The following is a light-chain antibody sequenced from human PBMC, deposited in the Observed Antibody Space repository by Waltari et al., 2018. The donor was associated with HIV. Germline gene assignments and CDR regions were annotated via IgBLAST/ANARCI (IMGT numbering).Light chain of an antibody. CDR2: GAS. V-gene: IGKV1-39*01. CDR3: HQSYGAPFT. CDR1: QKINRY. J-gene: IGKJ3*01. Sequence: IQMTQSPSALSASVGDTVHITCRASQKINRYLNWYQKKVGEAPRLLVYGASSLQSGVPARFRGSGSGSEYKLTISNLQSEDFATYFCHQSYGAPFTFGPGSTV.